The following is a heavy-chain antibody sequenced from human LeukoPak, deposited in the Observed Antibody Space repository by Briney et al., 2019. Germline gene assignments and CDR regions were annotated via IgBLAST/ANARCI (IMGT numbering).Heavy chain of an antibody. J-gene: IGHJ6*03. CDR1: GYTFTGYY. Sequence: GASVKVSCKPSGYTFTGYYLHWVRQAPGQGPEWMGWINPNTGATMYSQKFQGRVTMTRDTSVSTGYMELSSLRSEDSAVYYCARGPAYSNYGASYYYYMDVWGKGITVTVSS. D-gene: IGHD4-11*01. V-gene: IGHV1-2*02. CDR2: INPNTGAT. CDR3: ARGPAYSNYGASYYYYMDV.